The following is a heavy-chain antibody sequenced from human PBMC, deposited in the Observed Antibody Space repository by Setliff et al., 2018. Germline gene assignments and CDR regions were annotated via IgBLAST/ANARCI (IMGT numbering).Heavy chain of an antibody. J-gene: IGHJ4*02. CDR2: IWGDGSTK. V-gene: IGHV3-33*08. D-gene: IGHD2-15*01. CDR1: GFTFSTYR. CDR3: ARTCSGSGCYAGLES. Sequence: GGSLRLSCAASGFTFSTYRMHWVRQAPGKGLEWVAVIWGDGSTKYHADSVKGRFTISRDNSKNTLYLQMNSLRPEDTAVYYCARTCSGSGCYAGLESWGQGTPVTVSA.